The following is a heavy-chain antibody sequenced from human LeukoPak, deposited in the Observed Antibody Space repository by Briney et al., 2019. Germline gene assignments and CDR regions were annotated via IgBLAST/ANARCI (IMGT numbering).Heavy chain of an antibody. CDR3: ASLPKWSGYYKRDYYYYYMDV. V-gene: IGHV1-69*05. J-gene: IGHJ6*03. CDR1: GGTFSSYA. D-gene: IGHD3-3*01. Sequence: ASVKVSCKASGGTFSSYAISWVRQAPGQGLEWMGGIIPIFGTANYAQKFQGRVTITTDESTSTAYMELSSLRSEDTAVYYCASLPKWSGYYKRDYYYYYMDVWGKGTTVTVSS. CDR2: IIPIFGTA.